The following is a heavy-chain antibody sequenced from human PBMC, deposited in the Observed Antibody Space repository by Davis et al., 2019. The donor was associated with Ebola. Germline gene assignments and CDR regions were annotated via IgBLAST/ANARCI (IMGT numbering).Heavy chain of an antibody. V-gene: IGHV1-69*13. J-gene: IGHJ4*02. CDR1: GGTFCSYA. Sequence: SVLVSCRASGGTFCSYAISWVRQPPRQGLEWMGGIIPIFGTANYAQKFQGRVTITADESTSTAYMELSSLRSEDTAVYYCARERFRNSRQCDYWGQGTLVTVSS. CDR2: IIPIFGTA. CDR3: ARERFRNSRQCDY. D-gene: IGHD4-11*01.